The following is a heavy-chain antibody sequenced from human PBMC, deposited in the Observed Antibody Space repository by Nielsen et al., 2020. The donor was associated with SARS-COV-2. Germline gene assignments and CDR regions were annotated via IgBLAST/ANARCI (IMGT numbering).Heavy chain of an antibody. J-gene: IGHJ6*02. Sequence: WNRQPPGKGLEWVSYISSSGSTIYYADSVKGRFTISRDNAKNSLYLQMNSLRAEDTAVYYCARDPVSSGWPYYYYYGMDVWGQGTTVTVSS. CDR2: ISSSGSTI. CDR3: ARDPVSSGWPYYYYYGMDV. D-gene: IGHD6-19*01. V-gene: IGHV3-48*03.